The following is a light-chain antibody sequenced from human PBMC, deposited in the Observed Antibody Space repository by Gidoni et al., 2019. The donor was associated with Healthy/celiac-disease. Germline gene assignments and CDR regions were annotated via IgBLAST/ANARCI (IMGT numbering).Light chain of an antibody. CDR1: QSVSSSY. V-gene: IGKV3-20*01. CDR2: GAS. J-gene: IGKJ2*04. Sequence: IVLTHSPGTLSLSPGERATLSCRASQSVSSSYLAWYQQKHGQAPRLLIYGASSRATGIPDRFSGSGSGTDFTLTISRLEPEDFAVYYCQQYGSSPPCSFGQGTKLEIK. CDR3: QQYGSSPPCS.